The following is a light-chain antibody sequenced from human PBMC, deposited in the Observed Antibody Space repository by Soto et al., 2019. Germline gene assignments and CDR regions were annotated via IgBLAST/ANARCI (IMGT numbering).Light chain of an antibody. V-gene: IGKV3-15*01. CDR3: QQYNNWPVT. CDR1: RSVSSN. Sequence: EIVMTQSPATLSVSPGERATLSCRASRSVSSNLAWYQQKPGQAPRLLIYGASTRATGIPARFSGSGSGTEFTLIISSLQSEDFAVYYCQQYNNWPVTFGPGTKVDIK. J-gene: IGKJ3*01. CDR2: GAS.